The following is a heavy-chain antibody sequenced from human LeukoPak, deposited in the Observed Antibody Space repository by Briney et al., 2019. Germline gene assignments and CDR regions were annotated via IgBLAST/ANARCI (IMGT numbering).Heavy chain of an antibody. CDR3: ARTMSSSHTVYGMDV. V-gene: IGHV4-28*05. CDR2: IYYSGSI. CDR1: GYSISSSNW. Sequence: PSDTLSLTCAVSGYSISSSNWWGWIRQPPGKGLEWIGYIYYSGSIYYNPSLKSRVTMSVDTFKNQFSLKLSSVTAVDTAVYYCARTMSSSHTVYGMDVWGQGTTVTVSS. D-gene: IGHD2-2*02. J-gene: IGHJ6*02.